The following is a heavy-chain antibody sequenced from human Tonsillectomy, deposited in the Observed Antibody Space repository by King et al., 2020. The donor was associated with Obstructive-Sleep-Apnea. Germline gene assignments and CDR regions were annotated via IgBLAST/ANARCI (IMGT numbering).Heavy chain of an antibody. Sequence: VQLVESGGDVVQPGRSLRLSCAASGFTFRNYGLHWVRQAPGRGLEWVAVIPSDGSDKYYADSRKGRFTNPRDNSKNTLDLQMSSLKTEETAVYYCARDPGSPKPIYSVDYWGQGTLVTVSS. CDR1: GFTFRNYG. D-gene: IGHD2-15*01. J-gene: IGHJ4*02. V-gene: IGHV3-30*05. CDR3: ARDPGSPKPIYSVDY. CDR2: IPSDGSDK.